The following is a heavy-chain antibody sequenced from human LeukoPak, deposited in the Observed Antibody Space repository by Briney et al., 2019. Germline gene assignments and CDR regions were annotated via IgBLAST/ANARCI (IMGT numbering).Heavy chain of an antibody. D-gene: IGHD3-10*01. J-gene: IGHJ4*02. V-gene: IGHV3-66*01. Sequence: GGSLRLSCAASGFTVSNNYMGWVRQAPAKGLEWVSVIYSVGSTYYADSVRGRFTISRDNAKNLLFLQMNNLTADDTGVYYCAREHYGSGSYHFWGQGTLVTVPS. CDR3: AREHYGSGSYHF. CDR2: IYSVGST. CDR1: GFTVSNNY.